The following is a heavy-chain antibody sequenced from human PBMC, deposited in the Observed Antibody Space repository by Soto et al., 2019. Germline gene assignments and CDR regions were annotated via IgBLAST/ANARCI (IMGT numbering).Heavy chain of an antibody. Sequence: EVQLLEAGGGLGQPGGSLRLSCAASGFTFSSYAMSWVRQAPGQGLEWVSAISGSGGSTYYADSVKGRFTISRDNSKNTLYLQMNSLSAEDTAVYYCAKVRRLGGFDYWGHGPLVTVSS. CDR2: ISGSGGST. J-gene: IGHJ4*01. CDR3: AKVRRLGGFDY. D-gene: IGHD3-10*01. CDR1: GFTFSSYA. V-gene: IGHV3-23*01.